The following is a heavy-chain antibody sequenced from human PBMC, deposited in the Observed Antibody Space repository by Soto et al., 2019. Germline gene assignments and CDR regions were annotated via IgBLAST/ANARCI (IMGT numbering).Heavy chain of an antibody. CDR2: ISYSGNT. CDR1: GDSMNNADXF. CDR3: ARDRAHPPESSGRLDV. J-gene: IGHJ4*02. V-gene: IGHV4-30-4*01. Sequence: PSETLSLTCSVSGDSMNNADXFWTWIRQPPGKGLQWIGYISYSGNTFYXPSLKTRLTMSVDTSKNQFSVRLRSVTAADTAVYYCARDRAHPPESSGRLDVXGXGMLVTVSS. D-gene: IGHD3-22*01.